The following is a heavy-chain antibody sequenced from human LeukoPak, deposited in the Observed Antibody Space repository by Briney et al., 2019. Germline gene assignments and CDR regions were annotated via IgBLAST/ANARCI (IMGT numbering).Heavy chain of an antibody. J-gene: IGHJ4*02. Sequence: ASVKVSCKASGYTFTGYYMHWVRQAPGRGLEWMGWINPNSGGTNYAQKFQGWVTMTRDTSISTAYMELSRLRSDDTAVYYCARGGHDVDTAMVDYWGQGTLVTVSS. CDR1: GYTFTGYY. CDR2: INPNSGGT. V-gene: IGHV1-2*04. CDR3: ARGGHDVDTAMVDY. D-gene: IGHD5-18*01.